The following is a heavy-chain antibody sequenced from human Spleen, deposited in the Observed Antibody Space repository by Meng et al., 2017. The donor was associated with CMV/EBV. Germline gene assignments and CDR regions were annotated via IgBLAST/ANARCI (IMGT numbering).Heavy chain of an antibody. V-gene: IGHV3-48*03. D-gene: IGHD1-26*01. J-gene: IGHJ4*02. CDR2: ISSSGSTI. CDR1: GFTFSNYA. CDR3: ARGEVGPYGNFDY. Sequence: GGSLRLSCAVSGFTFSNYAMSWVRQAPGKGLEWFSYISSSGSTIYNAGSVKGRFTISKDNAKNSLYLQMDSLRAEYTAGYYCARGEVGPYGNFDYWGQGTLVTVSS.